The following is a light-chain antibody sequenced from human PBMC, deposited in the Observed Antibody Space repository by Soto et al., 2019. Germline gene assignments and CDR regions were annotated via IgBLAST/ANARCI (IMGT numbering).Light chain of an antibody. CDR1: QSVSTW. Sequence: DIQMTQSPSTLSASIGDRITITCRASQSVSTWLAWYQQKPGKAPKLLISDASSLESGVPSRFSGSGSGSEFTLSISSLQPYDFATYYCQHYYTYPWTFGQGTKV. V-gene: IGKV1-5*01. J-gene: IGKJ1*01. CDR2: DAS. CDR3: QHYYTYPWT.